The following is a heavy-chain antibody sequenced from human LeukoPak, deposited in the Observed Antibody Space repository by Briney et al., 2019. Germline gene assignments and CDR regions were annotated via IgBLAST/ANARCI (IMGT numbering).Heavy chain of an antibody. Sequence: GGSLRLSCAASGFTFSDYYMSWIRQAPGKGLEWVSYISSSGSTIYYADSVKGRFTISRDNAKNSLYLQMNSLRAEDTAVYYCARGASSSWLPYYYYYYGMDVWGQGTTVTVSS. J-gene: IGHJ6*02. CDR2: ISSSGSTI. CDR3: ARGASSSWLPYYYYYYGMDV. V-gene: IGHV3-11*01. CDR1: GFTFSDYY. D-gene: IGHD6-13*01.